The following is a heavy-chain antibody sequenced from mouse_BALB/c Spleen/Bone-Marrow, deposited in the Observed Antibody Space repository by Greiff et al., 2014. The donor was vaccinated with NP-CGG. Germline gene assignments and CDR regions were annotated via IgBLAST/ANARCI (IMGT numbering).Heavy chain of an antibody. J-gene: IGHJ3*01. Sequence: QVQLQQSGAELARPGASVKLSCKASGYTFSSYWMQWVKQRPGQGLEWIGSIYPGDGDTRYTQKFKGKATLTADKSSSTAYMHLSNLQSWDSAFYDCAGGSCYSYDGFTYWGQGTLVTVSA. CDR1: GYTFSSYW. V-gene: IGHV1-87*01. CDR3: AGGSCYSYDGFTY. CDR2: IYPGDGDT. D-gene: IGHD2-12*01.